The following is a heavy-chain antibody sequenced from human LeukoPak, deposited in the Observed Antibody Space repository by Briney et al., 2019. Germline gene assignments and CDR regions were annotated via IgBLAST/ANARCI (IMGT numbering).Heavy chain of an antibody. V-gene: IGHV4-59*01. Sequence: PSETLSLTCTVSGGSISSYYWSWIRHPPGKGLEWIGYIYYSGSTNYNPSLKSRVTISVDTSKNQFSLKLSSVTAADTAVYYCARDIVNSSSWYPAWWFDPWGQGTLVTVSS. J-gene: IGHJ5*02. CDR3: ARDIVNSSSWYPAWWFDP. CDR1: GGSISSYY. CDR2: IYYSGST. D-gene: IGHD6-13*01.